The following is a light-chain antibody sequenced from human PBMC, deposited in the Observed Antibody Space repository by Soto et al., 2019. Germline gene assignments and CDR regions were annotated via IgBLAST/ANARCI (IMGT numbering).Light chain of an antibody. CDR3: QQYDNWPWT. J-gene: IGKJ1*01. V-gene: IGKV3-15*01. CDR1: QSISDT. CDR2: GAS. Sequence: EIVMTQSPATLSVSPGGRATLSCRASQSISDTLAWYQQKPGQAPRLLIHGASTRATGFPARFSGSGSGTDSTLTISSLQSEDSAVYYCQQYDNWPWTFGQGTKVDIK.